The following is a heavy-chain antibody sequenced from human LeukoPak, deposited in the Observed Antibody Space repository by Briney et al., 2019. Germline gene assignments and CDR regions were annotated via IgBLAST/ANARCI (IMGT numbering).Heavy chain of an antibody. CDR2: ISSSSSYI. D-gene: IGHD3-10*01. CDR1: GFTFSSYS. Sequence: PGGSLRLSCAASGFTFSSYSMNWVRQAPGKGLEWVSSISSSSSYIYYADSVKGRFTTSRDNAKNSLYLQMNSLRAEGTAVYYCARQIWFGELSDGMDVWGQGTTVTVSS. V-gene: IGHV3-21*01. CDR3: ARQIWFGELSDGMDV. J-gene: IGHJ6*02.